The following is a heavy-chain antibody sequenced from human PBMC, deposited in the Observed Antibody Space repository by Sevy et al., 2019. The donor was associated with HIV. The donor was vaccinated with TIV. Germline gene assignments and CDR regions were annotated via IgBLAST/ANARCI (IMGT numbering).Heavy chain of an antibody. CDR1: GFTFSSFG. Sequence: GGSLRLSCAASGFTFSSFGMHWVRQAPGKGLEWVAVIWFDGSNTYYADSVKGRLTISRDIAKNTLHLQMNSLRAEDTVVYYCARDLEFYDSGDYGPAFMPDFWGHGTLVTVSS. J-gene: IGHJ4*01. D-gene: IGHD4-17*01. CDR3: ARDLEFYDSGDYGPAFMPDF. V-gene: IGHV3-33*01. CDR2: IWFDGSNT.